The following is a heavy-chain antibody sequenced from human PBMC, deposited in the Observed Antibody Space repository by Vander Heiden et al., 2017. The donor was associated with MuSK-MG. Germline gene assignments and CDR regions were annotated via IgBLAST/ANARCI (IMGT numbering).Heavy chain of an antibody. V-gene: IGHV1-46*03. CDR2: INPTGGST. J-gene: IGHJ5*02. Sequence: QVQLVQSGAEVKKPGASVKVSCKASGYTFTSYYMHWVRQAPGQGLEGMGIINPTGGSTTYAQRFQGRLTMTGDTSTSTVYMELSSLRSEDTAIYYCTRDPGYFTSTNCYLGWFDPWGQGTLVTLAS. CDR3: TRDPGYFTSTNCYLGWFDP. D-gene: IGHD2-2*01. CDR1: GYTFTSYY.